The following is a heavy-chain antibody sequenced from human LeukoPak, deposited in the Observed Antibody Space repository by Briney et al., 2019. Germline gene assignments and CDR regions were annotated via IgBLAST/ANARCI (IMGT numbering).Heavy chain of an antibody. CDR1: GFSFSSYG. J-gene: IGHJ6*04. Sequence: GGSLRLSCAGSGFSFSSYGIHWVRQAPGKGLEWVAVISYDGNDKYYADSVKGRFTISRDNSKNTLYLQVNSLRAEDTAVYYCAKDRRVRDSYGLDVWGKGTTVTVSS. V-gene: IGHV3-30*18. D-gene: IGHD3-10*01. CDR3: AKDRRVRDSYGLDV. CDR2: ISYDGNDK.